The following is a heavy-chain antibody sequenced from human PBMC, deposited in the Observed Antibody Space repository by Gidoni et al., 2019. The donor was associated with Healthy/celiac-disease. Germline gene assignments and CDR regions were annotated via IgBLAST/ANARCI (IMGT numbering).Heavy chain of an antibody. D-gene: IGHD3-22*01. CDR3: AREGSYDSSGYSHGALLY. V-gene: IGHV3-21*01. Sequence: EVQLVESGGGLVKPGGSLRLSCAASGFTFSSYSMNWVRQAPGKGLEWVSSISSSSSYIYYADSVKGRFTISRDNAKNSLYLQMNSLRAEDTAVYYCAREGSYDSSGYSHGALLYWGQGTLVTVSS. J-gene: IGHJ4*02. CDR2: ISSSSSYI. CDR1: GFTFSSYS.